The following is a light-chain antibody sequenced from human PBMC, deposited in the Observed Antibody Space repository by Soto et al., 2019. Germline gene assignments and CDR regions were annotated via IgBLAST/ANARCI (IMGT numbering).Light chain of an antibody. J-gene: IGKJ4*01. CDR2: DAS. V-gene: IGKV1-9*01. CDR3: QQLYSFPLT. CDR1: QDFSNF. Sequence: DIQSTQSPSFLSASIGDRVTITCRASQDFSNFLAWYQQKPGRAPKLLMYDASTLQSGVPSRFSGSGSGTEFTLTISSLQPEDFATYYCQQLYSFPLTFGGGTKVDIK.